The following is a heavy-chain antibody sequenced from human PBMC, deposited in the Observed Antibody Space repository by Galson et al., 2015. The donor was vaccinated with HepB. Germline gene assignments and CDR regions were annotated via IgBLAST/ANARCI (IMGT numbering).Heavy chain of an antibody. Sequence: SLRLSCAASGFTFSSYGMHWVRQAPGKGLEWVAVIWYDGGNKYYADSVKGRFTISRDNSKNTLYLQMNSLRAEDTAVYYCAREYGDYVHYYYGMDVWGQGTTVTVSS. J-gene: IGHJ6*02. CDR1: GFTFSSYG. CDR3: AREYGDYVHYYYGMDV. CDR2: IWYDGGNK. V-gene: IGHV3-33*01. D-gene: IGHD4-17*01.